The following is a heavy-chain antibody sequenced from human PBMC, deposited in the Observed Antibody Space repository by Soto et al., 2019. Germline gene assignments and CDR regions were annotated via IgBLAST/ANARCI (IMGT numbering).Heavy chain of an antibody. Sequence: EVQLVESGGGFVQPGGSLRLSCVDSGFDLSEYSMNWVRQAPGKGLEWVSYISRTTDFIYYADSVKGRFTISRDNAKNSLSLQMNSLRDEDTAVYYCARDMDKTTGVAGPDYWGQGTLVTVSS. CDR2: ISRTTDFI. D-gene: IGHD6-19*01. CDR1: GFDLSEYS. J-gene: IGHJ4*02. CDR3: ARDMDKTTGVAGPDY. V-gene: IGHV3-48*02.